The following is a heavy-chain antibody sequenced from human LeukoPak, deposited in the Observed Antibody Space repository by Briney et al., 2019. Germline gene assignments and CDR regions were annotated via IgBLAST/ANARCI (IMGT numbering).Heavy chain of an antibody. CDR3: ARDPYKNKDYTNYGAFDI. Sequence: PGGSLRLSCAASGCPFSSYAMHWVRKAPGEGREGGASIIYDGREIQYVDSVKGRFTISRDNAKRSLYLEMASLRVEDTAVFYCARDPYKNKDYTNYGAFDIWGQGTMVTVSS. J-gene: IGHJ3*02. V-gene: IGHV3-7*01. D-gene: IGHD4-11*01. CDR1: GCPFSSYA. CDR2: IIYDGREI.